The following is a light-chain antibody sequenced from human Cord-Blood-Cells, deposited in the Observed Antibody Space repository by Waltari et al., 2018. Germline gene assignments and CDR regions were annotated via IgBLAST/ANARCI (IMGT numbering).Light chain of an antibody. J-gene: IGLJ1*01. CDR3: CSYAGSSTLYV. V-gene: IGLV2-23*01. Sequence: QSALTQPASVSGSPGQSITIPCTGTSSDVGSSNLVPWYQQPPGKAPKLMLYEGSKRPSGVSNRFSGSKSGNTASLTISGLQAEDEADYYCCSYAGSSTLYVFGTGTKVTVL. CDR2: EGS. CDR1: SSDVGSSNL.